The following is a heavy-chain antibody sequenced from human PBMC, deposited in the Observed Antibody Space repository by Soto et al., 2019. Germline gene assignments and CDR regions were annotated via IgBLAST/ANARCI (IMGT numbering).Heavy chain of an antibody. D-gene: IGHD5-12*01. CDR1: AVSISRSS. CDR2: VHYAGRP. V-gene: IGHV4-59*13. J-gene: IGHJ4*02. CDR3: ARGGYSGTDALDF. Sequence: WQTRSLTWTLSAVSISRSSWSCIRQPPGKELEWIRYVHYAGRPTDSSSLRSRVSIAVETSKNQLFLKLNSATTADTAVYFCARGGYSGTDALDFWGQGIQVTVSS.